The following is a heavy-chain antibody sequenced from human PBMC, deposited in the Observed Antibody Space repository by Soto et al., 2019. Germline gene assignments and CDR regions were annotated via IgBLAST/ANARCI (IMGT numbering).Heavy chain of an antibody. J-gene: IGHJ6*02. V-gene: IGHV1-69*01. CDR3: AVAMVREILILESSGMHV. D-gene: IGHD3-10*01. CDR1: GGNFNNYA. Sequence: QVQLVQSGAEVKKPGSSVKVSCKTSGGNFNNYAISWVRQAPGQGLEWMGGIIPKVDTANYAHKFQERVTIIADESTSTAYMELRSLRSNDTAVYYCAVAMVREILILESSGMHVWGQGTTVTVSS. CDR2: IIPKVDTA.